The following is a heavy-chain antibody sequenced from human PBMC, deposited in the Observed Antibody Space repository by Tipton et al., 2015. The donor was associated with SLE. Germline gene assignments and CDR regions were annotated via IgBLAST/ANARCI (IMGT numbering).Heavy chain of an antibody. Sequence: GSLRLSCAASGFTFSSYGMHWVRQAPGKGLEWVAFIRYDGSNKYYADSVKGRFTISRDNSKNTLYLQMNSLRAEDTAVYYCAREERGLYCSGGSCFIQHWGQGTLVTVSS. CDR3: AREERGLYCSGGSCFIQH. V-gene: IGHV3-30*02. J-gene: IGHJ1*01. D-gene: IGHD2-15*01. CDR2: IRYDGSNK. CDR1: GFTFSSYG.